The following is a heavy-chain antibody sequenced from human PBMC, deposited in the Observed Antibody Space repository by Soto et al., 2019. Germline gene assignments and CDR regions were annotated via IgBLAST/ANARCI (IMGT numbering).Heavy chain of an antibody. Sequence: SETLSLTCTVSGGSIRSHYWSWIRQPPGKGLEWIGYISYTGSPKYNPSLNSRVTISMDTSMNEFSLKLRSVTAADTAVYYCTRDYSNYSWFDPWGQGTLVTVSS. CDR1: GGSIRSHY. D-gene: IGHD4-4*01. V-gene: IGHV4-59*11. CDR3: TRDYSNYSWFDP. J-gene: IGHJ5*02. CDR2: ISYTGSP.